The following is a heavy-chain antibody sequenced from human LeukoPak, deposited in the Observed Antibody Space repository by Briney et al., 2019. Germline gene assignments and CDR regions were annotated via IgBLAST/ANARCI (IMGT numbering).Heavy chain of an antibody. Sequence: SETLSLTCTVSGGSISSSSYYWGWIRQPPGKGLEWIGSIYYSGSTYYNPSLKSRVTISVDTSKNQFSLKLSSVTAADTAVYYCARHGSSGYYYVFAIDIWGQGTLVTVSS. J-gene: IGHJ4*02. V-gene: IGHV4-39*01. CDR3: ARHGSSGYYYVFAIDI. CDR1: GGSISSSSYY. CDR2: IYYSGST. D-gene: IGHD3-22*01.